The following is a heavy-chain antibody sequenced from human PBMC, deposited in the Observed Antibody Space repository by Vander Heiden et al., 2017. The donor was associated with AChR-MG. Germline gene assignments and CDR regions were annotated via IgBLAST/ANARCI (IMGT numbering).Heavy chain of an antibody. Sequence: SLRLSCSAYGFTFRTYAMHWVRQAPGKGLEWVAIISYDGSNTDYMDSVKGRFTISRDNSKNTLFLQMNSLRPEDTAVYFCAKDGITFGGVIVPRPDYWGQGTLVTVSS. CDR1: GFTFRTYA. CDR2: ISYDGSNT. CDR3: AKDGITFGGVIVPRPDY. J-gene: IGHJ4*02. D-gene: IGHD3-16*02. V-gene: IGHV3-30*18.